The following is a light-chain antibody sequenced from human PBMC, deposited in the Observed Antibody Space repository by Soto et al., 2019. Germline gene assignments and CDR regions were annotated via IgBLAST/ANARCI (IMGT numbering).Light chain of an antibody. J-gene: IGLJ3*02. Sequence: QAVLTQPPSASGTXXXRVXXXCSGSSSNIGSNTVKWYQQLPGTAPKLLIYNNNQRPSGVPDRFAGSKSGTSASLAISGLQSEDEADYYCAAWDDSLNGVVFGGGTKLTVL. V-gene: IGLV1-44*01. CDR1: SSNIGSNT. CDR3: AAWDDSLNGVV. CDR2: NNN.